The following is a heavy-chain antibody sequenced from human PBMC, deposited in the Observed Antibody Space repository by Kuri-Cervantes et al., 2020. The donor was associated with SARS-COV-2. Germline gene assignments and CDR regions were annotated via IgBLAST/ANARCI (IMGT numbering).Heavy chain of an antibody. CDR2: INPNSGGT. CDR3: ASYLLEGWFDP. V-gene: IGHV1-2*02. D-gene: IGHD3-3*01. CDR1: GYTFFTAYY. Sequence: ASVKVSCKASGYTFFTAYYIHWMRQGPGQGLEWMGWINPNSGGTNYAQKFQGRVTMTRDTSISTAYMELSRLRSDDTAVYYCASYLLEGWFDPWGQGTLVTDSS. J-gene: IGHJ5*02.